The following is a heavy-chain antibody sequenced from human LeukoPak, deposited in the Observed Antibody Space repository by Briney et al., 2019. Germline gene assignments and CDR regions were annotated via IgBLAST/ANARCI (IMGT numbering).Heavy chain of an antibody. J-gene: IGHJ4*02. D-gene: IGHD6-25*01. V-gene: IGHV3-30*04. Sequence: GGSLRLSCAASGFTFSSYAMHWVRQAPGKGLEWVAVISNDGSNKYYADSVKGRFTISRGNSKNTLYLQMNSLRAEDTAVYYCARDSGGNFDYWGQGTLVTVSS. CDR3: ARDSGGNFDY. CDR2: ISNDGSNK. CDR1: GFTFSSYA.